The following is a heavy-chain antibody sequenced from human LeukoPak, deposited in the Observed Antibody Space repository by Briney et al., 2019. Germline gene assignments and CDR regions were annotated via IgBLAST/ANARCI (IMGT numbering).Heavy chain of an antibody. CDR3: ARMAVAGHRGDY. Sequence: ASVKVSCKASGYTFTGYYMHWVRQAPGQGLEWMGWINPNSGGTNYAQKFQGRVTMTRDTSTSTAYMELRSLRSDDTAVYYCARMAVAGHRGDYWGQGTLVTVSS. J-gene: IGHJ4*02. CDR2: INPNSGGT. CDR1: GYTFTGYY. D-gene: IGHD6-19*01. V-gene: IGHV1-2*02.